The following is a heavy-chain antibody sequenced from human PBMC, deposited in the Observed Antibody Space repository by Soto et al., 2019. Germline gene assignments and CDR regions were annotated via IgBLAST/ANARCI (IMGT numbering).Heavy chain of an antibody. V-gene: IGHV4-59*12. D-gene: IGHD3-3*01. J-gene: IGHJ4*02. CDR1: GGSISSYY. CDR3: ARGAFLYYDFWSGYPGPYYFDY. Sequence: SETLSLTCTVSGGSISSYYWSWIRQPPGKGLEWIGYIYYSGSTYYNPSLKSRVTISVDTSKNQFSLKLSSVTAADTAVYYCARGAFLYYDFWSGYPGPYYFDYWGQGTLVTVSS. CDR2: IYYSGST.